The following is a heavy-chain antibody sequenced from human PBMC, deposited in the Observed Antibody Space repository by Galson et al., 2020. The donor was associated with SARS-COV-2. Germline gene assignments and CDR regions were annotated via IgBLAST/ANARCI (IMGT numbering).Heavy chain of an antibody. J-gene: IGHJ3*02. CDR3: AMAKPSVTMIVVVNVGAFDI. Sequence: ETSETLSLTCTVSGGSISSGDYYWSWIRQPPGKGLEWIGYIYYSGSTYYNPSLKSRVTISVDTSKNQFSLKLSSVTAADTAVYSCAMAKPSVTMIVVVNVGAFDIWGQGTMVTVSS. CDR1: GGSISSGDYY. CDR2: IYYSGST. V-gene: IGHV4-30-4*01. D-gene: IGHD3-22*01.